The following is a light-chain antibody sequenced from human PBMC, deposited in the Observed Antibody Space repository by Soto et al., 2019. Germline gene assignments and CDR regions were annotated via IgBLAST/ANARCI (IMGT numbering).Light chain of an antibody. V-gene: IGLV4-69*01. Sequence: QAVLTQSPSASASLGASVKLTCTLSSGYSTYAFAWHQHQSEKGPRFLMKINYDGTHSKGDGFFDRFSGSSSGAERHLTISSLQSEDEADYYCQSLGTGIQVFGGGTKVTVL. CDR3: QSLGTGIQV. CDR2: INYDGTH. CDR1: SGYSTYA. J-gene: IGLJ3*02.